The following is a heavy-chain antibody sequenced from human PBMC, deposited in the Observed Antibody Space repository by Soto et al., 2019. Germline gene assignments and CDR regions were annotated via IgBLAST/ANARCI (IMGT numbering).Heavy chain of an antibody. CDR3: ARHAYDFWSGHPNPRYYYGMDV. Sequence: PGESLKISCKGSGYSFSIFWIAWVRQMPGKGLEWMGIIYPGDSDTRYSPSFQGQVTFSADKSITTAYLQWSSLKATDTAMYYCARHAYDFWSGHPNPRYYYGMDVWGQGTTVTVSS. J-gene: IGHJ6*02. CDR1: GYSFSIFW. CDR2: IYPGDSDT. V-gene: IGHV5-51*01. D-gene: IGHD3-3*01.